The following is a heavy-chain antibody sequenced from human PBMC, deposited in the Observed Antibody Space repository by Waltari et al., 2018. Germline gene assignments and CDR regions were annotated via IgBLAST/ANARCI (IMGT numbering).Heavy chain of an antibody. CDR1: GSSLSTGGVG. Sequence: QITLKESGPTLVKPTQTITLTCTFSGSSLSTGGVGVGWIRQVPRKALVCLALIYWNGDKRHSPSLKSRLTLTKDTSEDQVFLTMTNVDPVDTGTYYCALYGDYDRAPFDYWGQGILVTVSS. D-gene: IGHD4-17*01. J-gene: IGHJ4*02. CDR3: ALYGDYDRAPFDY. V-gene: IGHV2-5*01. CDR2: IYWNGDK.